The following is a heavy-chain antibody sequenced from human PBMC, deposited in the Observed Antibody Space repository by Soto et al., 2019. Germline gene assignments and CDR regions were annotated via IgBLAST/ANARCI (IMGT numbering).Heavy chain of an antibody. D-gene: IGHD2-8*01. Sequence: PGGSLRLSCAASGFTFSRYAIHWVRQAPGEGLEWVAVISRDGSSKYYGDSAKGRFTVSRDNSNNTLYLSMTSLRPDDTAAFYCARSRNGAVPDSINFWGQGTLVTVSS. V-gene: IGHV3-30-3*01. CDR2: ISRDGSSK. J-gene: IGHJ4*02. CDR1: GFTFSRYA. CDR3: ARSRNGAVPDSINF.